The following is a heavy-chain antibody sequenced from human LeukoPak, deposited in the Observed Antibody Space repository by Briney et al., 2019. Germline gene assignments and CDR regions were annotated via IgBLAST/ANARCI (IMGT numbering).Heavy chain of an antibody. V-gene: IGHV4-34*01. J-gene: IGHJ4*02. D-gene: IGHD2-8*01. CDR1: GGSFSDYY. Sequence: SETLSLTCGVYGGSFSDYYWTWIRQSPGMGLEWIGEIIHSGSTNYNPSLTSRITISVDTSKNQLSLELSSVTAADTAVYYCARGILVTVYAAFDYWGQGTLVTVSS. CDR3: ARGILVTVYAAFDY. CDR2: IIHSGST.